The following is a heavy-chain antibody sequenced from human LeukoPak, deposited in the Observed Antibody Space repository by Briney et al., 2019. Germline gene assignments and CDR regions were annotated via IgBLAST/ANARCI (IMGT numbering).Heavy chain of an antibody. V-gene: IGHV3-23*01. J-gene: IGHJ2*01. D-gene: IGHD2-21*02. CDR2: ISGSGGST. CDR1: GFTFSSYA. CDR3: AKDGTYCGGDCYPNWYFDL. Sequence: PGGSLRLSCAASGFTFSSYAMSWVRQAPGKGLEWVSAISGSGGSTYYADSVKGRFTISRDNPKNTLYLQMNSLRAEDTAVYYCAKDGTYCGGDCYPNWYFDLWGRGTLVTVSS.